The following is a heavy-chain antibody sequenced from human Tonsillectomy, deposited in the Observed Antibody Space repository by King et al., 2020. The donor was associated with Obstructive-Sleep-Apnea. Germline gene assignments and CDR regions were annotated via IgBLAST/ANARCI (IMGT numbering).Heavy chain of an antibody. V-gene: IGHV3-48*01. Sequence: VQLVGSGGGLVQPGGSLRLSCAASGFNFGDYSMNWVRQRPGKGLEYIAYVFISNDFTSYADSVRGRFTVSRDSPKNLLYLQMGSLRADDTAMYYCARDHKWAFDYWGQGIMVTVSS. CDR1: GFNFGDYS. CDR2: VFISNDFT. D-gene: IGHD1-26*01. CDR3: ARDHKWAFDY. J-gene: IGHJ4*02.